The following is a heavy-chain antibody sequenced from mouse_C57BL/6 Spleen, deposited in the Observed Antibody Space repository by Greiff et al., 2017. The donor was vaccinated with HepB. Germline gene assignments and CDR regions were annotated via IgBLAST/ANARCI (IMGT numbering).Heavy chain of an antibody. D-gene: IGHD2-5*01. CDR1: GYTFTSYW. Sequence: VQLQQPGAELVKPGASVKLSCKASGYTFTSYWMHWVKQRPGRGLEWIGRIDPNSGGTKYNEKFKSKATLTVDKPSSTAYMQLSSLTSEDSAVYYCARRAYYSNSLAYWGQGTLVTVSA. J-gene: IGHJ3*01. CDR3: ARRAYYSNSLAY. V-gene: IGHV1-72*01. CDR2: IDPNSGGT.